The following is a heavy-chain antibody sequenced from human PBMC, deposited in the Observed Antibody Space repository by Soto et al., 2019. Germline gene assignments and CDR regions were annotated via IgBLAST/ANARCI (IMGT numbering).Heavy chain of an antibody. J-gene: IGHJ6*02. CDR3: ARDSVLWFGELLYPLGMDV. CDR1: GFTFSSYS. Sequence: PGGSLRLSCAASGFTFSSYSMNWVRQAPGKGLEWVSYISSSSSTIYYADSVKGRFTISRDNAKNSLYLQMNSLRDEDTAVYYCARDSVLWFGELLYPLGMDVWGQGTTVTVSS. D-gene: IGHD3-10*01. CDR2: ISSSSSTI. V-gene: IGHV3-48*02.